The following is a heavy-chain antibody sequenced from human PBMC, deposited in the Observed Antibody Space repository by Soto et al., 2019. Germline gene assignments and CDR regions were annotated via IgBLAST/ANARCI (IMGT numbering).Heavy chain of an antibody. CDR2: IYYSGST. J-gene: IGHJ5*02. D-gene: IGHD2-2*01. CDR1: GRSIRSYY. V-gene: IGHV4-59*08. CDR3: ARHGVPAVIGDWFDP. Sequence: SETLSLTCTVSGRSIRSYYWSWIRQPPGKGLEWIGYIYYSGSTNYSPSLKSRVTISVDTSKNQFSLKLSSVTAADTAVYYCARHGVPAVIGDWFDPWGQGTLVTVSS.